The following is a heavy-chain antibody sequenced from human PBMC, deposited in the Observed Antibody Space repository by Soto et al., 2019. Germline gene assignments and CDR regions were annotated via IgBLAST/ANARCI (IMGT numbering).Heavy chain of an antibody. D-gene: IGHD4-17*01. CDR2: ISGSGDYT. CDR3: ANHGGFDI. V-gene: IGHV3-23*01. CDR1: GFTFSTSG. J-gene: IGHJ3*02. Sequence: EVQLLESGGGLVQPGGSLRLSCAASGFTFSTSGMSWVRQAPGKGLEWVSSISGSGDYTNYADSVKGRFTISRDNSKNTLNLQINSLTAEETAVYYCANHGGFDIWGQGTMVAVSS.